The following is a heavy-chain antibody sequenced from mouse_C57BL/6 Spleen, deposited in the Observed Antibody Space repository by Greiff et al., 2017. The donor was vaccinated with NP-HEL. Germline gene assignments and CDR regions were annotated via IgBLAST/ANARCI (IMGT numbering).Heavy chain of an antibody. V-gene: IGHV7-3*01. CDR1: GFTFTDYY. D-gene: IGHD4-1*01. Sequence: EVKLLESGGGLVQPGGSLSLSCAASGFTFTDYYMSWVRQPPGKALEWLGFIRNKANGYTTEYSASVKGRFTITRDNSQSILYLQMNALRAEDSATYYCAGSLDGYFDVWGTGTTVTVSS. CDR3: AGSLDGYFDV. CDR2: IRNKANGYTT. J-gene: IGHJ1*03.